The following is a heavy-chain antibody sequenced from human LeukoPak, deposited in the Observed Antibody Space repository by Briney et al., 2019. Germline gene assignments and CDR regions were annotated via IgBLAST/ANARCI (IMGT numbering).Heavy chain of an antibody. CDR3: ARGPPTIVVVITTGDFDS. Sequence: APVTVSCKASGYTFTGYYIHWVRQAPGQGLEWMGWINPNSGGTNYAQKFQGRVTMTRDTSISTAYMELRRLRSDDRAVYYCARGPPTIVVVITTGDFDSWGQGTLVTVSS. J-gene: IGHJ4*02. D-gene: IGHD3-22*01. CDR2: INPNSGGT. V-gene: IGHV1-2*02. CDR1: GYTFTGYY.